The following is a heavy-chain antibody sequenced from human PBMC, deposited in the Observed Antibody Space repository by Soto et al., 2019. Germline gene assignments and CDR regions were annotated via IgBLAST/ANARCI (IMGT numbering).Heavy chain of an antibody. CDR1: GDSVSSNSAA. J-gene: IGHJ5*02. Sequence: PSQTLSLTCAISGDSVSSNSAAWNWIRQSPSRGLEWLGRTYYRSKWYNDYAVSVKSRITINPDTSKNRFSLQLNSVTPEDTAVYYCARSIAVAGRGNWFDPWGQGTLVTVSS. CDR3: ARSIAVAGRGNWFDP. D-gene: IGHD6-19*01. CDR2: TYYRSKWYN. V-gene: IGHV6-1*01.